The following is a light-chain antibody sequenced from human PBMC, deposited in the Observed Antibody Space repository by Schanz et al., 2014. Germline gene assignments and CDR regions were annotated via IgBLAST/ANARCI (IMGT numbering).Light chain of an antibody. V-gene: IGKV3-15*01. CDR3: QQYNNWPLVYT. J-gene: IGKJ2*01. Sequence: EIVVTQSPATLALSPGERASLSCRASRSISGNLAWYQQKPGQAPRLLIFGASTRATGIPPRFSGSMSGTDFTLTISRLEPEDFAVYYCQQYNNWPLVYTFGQGTKLEIK. CDR2: GAS. CDR1: RSISGN.